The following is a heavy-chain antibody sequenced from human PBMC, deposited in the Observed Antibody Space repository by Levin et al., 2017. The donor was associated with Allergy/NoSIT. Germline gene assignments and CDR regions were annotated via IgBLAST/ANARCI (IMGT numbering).Heavy chain of an antibody. CDR1: GFTFDDYA. J-gene: IGHJ4*02. V-gene: IGHV3-9*01. Sequence: RPGGSLRLSCAASGFTFDDYAMHWVRQAPGKGLEWVSGISWNSGSIGYADSVKGRFTISRDNAKNSLYLQMNSLRAEDTALYYCAKLTGGSSWYYFDYWGQGTLVTVSS. D-gene: IGHD6-13*01. CDR3: AKLTGGSSWYYFDY. CDR2: ISWNSGSI.